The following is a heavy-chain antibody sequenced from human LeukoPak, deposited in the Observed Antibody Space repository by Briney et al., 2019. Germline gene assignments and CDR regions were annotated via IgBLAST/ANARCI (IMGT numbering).Heavy chain of an antibody. D-gene: IGHD3-22*01. CDR3: ARVNDSSGYYYYFDY. V-gene: IGHV1-69*13. CDR2: IIPIFGTA. Sequence: SVKVSCKASGGTFSSYAISWVRQAPGQGLEWMGGIIPIFGTANYAQKFQGRVTITADESTSTAYMELSSLRSEDTAVYYCARVNDSSGYYYYFDYWGQGTLVTVSS. J-gene: IGHJ4*02. CDR1: GGTFSSYA.